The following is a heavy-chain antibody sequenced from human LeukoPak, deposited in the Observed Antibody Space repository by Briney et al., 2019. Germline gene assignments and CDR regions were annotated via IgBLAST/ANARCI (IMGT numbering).Heavy chain of an antibody. CDR1: GFTFSSYW. CDR3: ARDRVLLWFGELSIDAFDI. CDR2: INSDGSST. D-gene: IGHD3-10*01. J-gene: IGHJ3*02. Sequence: GGSLRLSCAASGFTFSSYWMHWVRQAPGKGLVWVSRINSDGSSTNYADSVKGRFTISRDNAKNTLYLQMNSLRAEDTAVYYCARDRVLLWFGELSIDAFDIWGQGTMVTVSS. V-gene: IGHV3-74*01.